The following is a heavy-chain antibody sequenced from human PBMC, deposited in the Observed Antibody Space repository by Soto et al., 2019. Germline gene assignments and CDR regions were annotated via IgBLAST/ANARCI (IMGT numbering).Heavy chain of an antibody. CDR3: VHSRCGGDCLRSYSSHYYYGVDV. Sequence: QITLKESGPTLVKPTQTLTLTCTFSGFSLSTGGMAVGWIRQPPGKALEWLALIYWDDDRRYRPSLKSRLTVTQDTSQNQVVLTMTNMDPVDTATYYCVHSRCGGDCLRSYSSHYYYGVDVWGQGTTVTVSS. V-gene: IGHV2-5*02. CDR1: GFSLSTGGMA. CDR2: IYWDDDR. J-gene: IGHJ6*02. D-gene: IGHD2-21*02.